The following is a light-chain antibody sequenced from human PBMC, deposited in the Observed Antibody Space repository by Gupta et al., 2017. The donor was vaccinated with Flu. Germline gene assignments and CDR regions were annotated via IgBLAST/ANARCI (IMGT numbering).Light chain of an antibody. J-gene: IGKJ1*01. CDR2: TAS. Sequence: DIQMTQSPSSLSASVGDRVTITCRTTQSISTYLNWYQQKPGKVPKVLIYTASTLQSGVPSRFSGSGSGTEFTLTISSLQPEDFATYYCQQSDSTPRTFGQGTKVDFK. CDR1: QSISTY. V-gene: IGKV1-39*01. CDR3: QQSDSTPRT.